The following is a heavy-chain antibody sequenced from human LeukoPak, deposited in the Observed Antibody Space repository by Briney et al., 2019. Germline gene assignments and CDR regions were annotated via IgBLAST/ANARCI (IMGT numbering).Heavy chain of an antibody. V-gene: IGHV4-30-2*01. CDR2: IYHSGST. J-gene: IGHJ4*02. CDR3: ASMGTVTTTFDY. CDR1: GGSISSDGYS. Sequence: SETLPLTCAVSGGSISSDGYSRSWIRQPPGKGLEWIGYIYHSGSTYYNPSLKSRVTISVDRSKNQFSLKLSSVTAADTAVYYCASMGTVTTTFDYWGQGTLVTVSS. D-gene: IGHD4-17*01.